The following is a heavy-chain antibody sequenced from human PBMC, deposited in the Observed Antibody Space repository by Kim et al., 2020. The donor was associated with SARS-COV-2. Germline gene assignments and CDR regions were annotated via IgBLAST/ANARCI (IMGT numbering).Heavy chain of an antibody. J-gene: IGHJ3*01. Sequence: GGSLRLSCVASGFTLSSYEMNWVRQAPGKGLEWVSYISSSAKTIYYADSVKGRFTTSRDNAKSLLSLQMNSLRGEDTAVYYCARDRIHLGQLGDAFDVWGQGTMVFVSS. CDR1: GFTLSSYE. CDR2: ISSSAKTI. V-gene: IGHV3-48*03. D-gene: IGHD1-1*01. CDR3: ARDRIHLGQLGDAFDV.